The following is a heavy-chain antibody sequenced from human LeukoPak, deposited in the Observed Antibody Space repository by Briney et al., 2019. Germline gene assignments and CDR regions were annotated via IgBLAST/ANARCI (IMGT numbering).Heavy chain of an antibody. J-gene: IGHJ5*02. CDR2: INHRGST. CDR1: GGSISSSNW. V-gene: IGHV4-4*02. Sequence: SETLSLTCAVSGGSISSSNWWSWVRQSPGKGLEWIGEINHRGSTNYNPSLKRRVTISLDTSKNQFSLKLSSVTVADTAVYYCAKSLYGSGSYYNWFDPWGRGTLVTVSS. CDR3: AKSLYGSGSYYNWFDP. D-gene: IGHD3-10*01.